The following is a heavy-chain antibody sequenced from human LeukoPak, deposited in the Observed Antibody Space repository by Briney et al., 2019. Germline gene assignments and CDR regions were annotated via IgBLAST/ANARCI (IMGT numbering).Heavy chain of an antibody. V-gene: IGHV4-39*01. CDR3: ARLWLPVWQWLKYYFDY. J-gene: IGHJ4*02. D-gene: IGHD6-19*01. CDR1: GGSISSSSYS. CDR2: IYYSGST. Sequence: PSETLSLTCTVSGGSISSSSYSWGWIRQPPGKGLEWIGSIYYSGSTYYNPSLKSRVTISVDTSKNQFSLKLSSVTAADTAVYYCARLWLPVWQWLKYYFDYWGQGTLVTVSS.